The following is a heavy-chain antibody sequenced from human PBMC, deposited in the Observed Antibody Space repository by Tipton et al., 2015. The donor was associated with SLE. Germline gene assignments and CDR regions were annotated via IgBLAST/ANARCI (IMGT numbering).Heavy chain of an antibody. J-gene: IGHJ4*02. CDR1: GGSIKTHY. V-gene: IGHV4-4*07. CDR3: VRDGDYHDNSGYYFEY. CDR2: IYTSGGI. D-gene: IGHD3-22*01. Sequence: TLSLTCSVSGGSIKTHYWNWIRQSAGKGLEWIGRIYTSGGINYNPSLNSRVTMSVDTSRNQLSLKVRSVTAADTAIYYRVRDGDYHDNSGYYFEYWGQGALVTVSS.